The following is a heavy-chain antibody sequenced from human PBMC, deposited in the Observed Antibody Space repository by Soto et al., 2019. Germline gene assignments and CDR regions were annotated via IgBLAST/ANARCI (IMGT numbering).Heavy chain of an antibody. Sequence: GGSLRLSCAASGFTFSSYAMTWVRQAPGKGLEWVSGIIESGGTTYYANSVKGRFTISRDNSKNTLYLRMNSLRAEDTALYYCARGQNWFDTWGQGTLVTVSS. CDR2: IIESGGTT. CDR3: ARGQNWFDT. V-gene: IGHV3-23*01. J-gene: IGHJ5*02. CDR1: GFTFSSYA.